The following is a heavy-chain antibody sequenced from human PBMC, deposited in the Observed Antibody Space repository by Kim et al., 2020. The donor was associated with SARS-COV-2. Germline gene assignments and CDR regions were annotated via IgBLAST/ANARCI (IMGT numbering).Heavy chain of an antibody. Sequence: KYYADAVNGRFTITRDNSKNTLYLQMNSLRAEDTAVYYCAKGGQQLVTDYWGQGTLVTVSS. J-gene: IGHJ4*02. CDR3: AKGGQQLVTDY. CDR2: K. V-gene: IGHV3-30*02. D-gene: IGHD6-13*01.